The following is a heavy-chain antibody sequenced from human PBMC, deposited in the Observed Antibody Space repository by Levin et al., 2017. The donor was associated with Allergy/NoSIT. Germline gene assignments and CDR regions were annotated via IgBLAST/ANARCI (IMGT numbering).Heavy chain of an antibody. CDR3: ARGGVDTAMGKDY. CDR1: GGSFSGYY. Sequence: PSETLSLTCAVYGGSFSGYYWSWIRQPPGKGLEWIGEINHSGSTNYNPSLKSRVTISVDTSKNQFSLKLSSVTAADTAVYYCARGGVDTAMGKDYWGQGTLVTVSS. CDR2: INHSGST. J-gene: IGHJ4*02. V-gene: IGHV4-34*01. D-gene: IGHD5-18*01.